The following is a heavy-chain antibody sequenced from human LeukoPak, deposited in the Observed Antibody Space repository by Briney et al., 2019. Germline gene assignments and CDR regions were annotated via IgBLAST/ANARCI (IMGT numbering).Heavy chain of an antibody. CDR1: GFTFSSYA. CDR2: ISGSGGST. D-gene: IGHD4-17*01. V-gene: IGHV3-23*01. CDR3: AKWNGDYVSVNGYYYYYMDV. Sequence: PGGSLRLSCAASGFTFSSYAMSWVRQAPGKGLEWVSAISGSGGSTYYADSVKGRFTISRDNSKNTLYLQMNSLRAEDTAVYYCAKWNGDYVSVNGYYYYYMDVWGKGTTVTVSS. J-gene: IGHJ6*03.